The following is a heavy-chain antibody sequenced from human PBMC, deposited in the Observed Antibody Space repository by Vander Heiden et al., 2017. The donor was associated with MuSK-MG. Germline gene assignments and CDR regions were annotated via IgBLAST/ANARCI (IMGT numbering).Heavy chain of an antibody. CDR1: GYTLTSYY. D-gene: IGHD2-2*01. CDR3: ARFAGRDQPPWN. Sequence: QVQLVQSGAEVKKPGASMKVSCKSSGYTLTSYYMHWMRQAPGQGLEWMGIINPIGGTTTYAQKFQGRVTMTRDTSTSTVYMELSRLRSEDTAVYYCARFAGRDQPPWNWGQGTLGTVSS. V-gene: IGHV1-46*01. J-gene: IGHJ4*02. CDR2: INPIGGTT.